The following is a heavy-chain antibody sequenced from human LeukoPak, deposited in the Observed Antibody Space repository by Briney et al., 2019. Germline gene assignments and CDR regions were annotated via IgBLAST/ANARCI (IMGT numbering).Heavy chain of an antibody. CDR2: IYTSGST. Sequence: SETLSLTCTVSGGSISSYYWSWIRQPAGKGLEWVGRIYTSGSTNYNPSLKSRVTMSVDTSKNQFSLKLSSVTAADTAVYYCARNYYDFWSGYYGPWFDPWGQGTLVTVSS. D-gene: IGHD3-3*01. CDR1: GGSISSYY. CDR3: ARNYYDFWSGYYGPWFDP. V-gene: IGHV4-4*07. J-gene: IGHJ5*02.